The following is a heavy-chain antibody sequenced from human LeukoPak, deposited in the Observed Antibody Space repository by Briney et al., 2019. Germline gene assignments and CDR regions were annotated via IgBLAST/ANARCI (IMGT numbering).Heavy chain of an antibody. J-gene: IGHJ6*02. CDR2: ISGSGGST. Sequence: GGSLRLSCAASGFTFSSYSMNWVRQAPGKGLEWVSGISGSGGSTNYADSVKGRFTISRDSSKNTLYLQMNSLRAEDTAVYYCAKVSNYYYYYGMDVWGQGTTVTVTS. CDR3: AKVSNYYYYYGMDV. V-gene: IGHV3-23*01. CDR1: GFTFSSYS.